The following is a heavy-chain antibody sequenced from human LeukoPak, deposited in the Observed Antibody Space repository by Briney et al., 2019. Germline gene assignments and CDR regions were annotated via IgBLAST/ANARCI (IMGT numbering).Heavy chain of an antibody. CDR3: AKDMNGEDYGGSTWFDP. D-gene: IGHD4-23*01. CDR1: GFTFDDYA. Sequence: PGGSLRLSCAASGFTFDDYAMHWVRQAPGKGLEWVSGISWNSGNIGYADSVKGRFTISRDNAKNSLYLQMNSLRAEDTALYYCAKDMNGEDYGGSTWFDPWGQGTLVTVSS. J-gene: IGHJ5*02. V-gene: IGHV3-9*01. CDR2: ISWNSGNI.